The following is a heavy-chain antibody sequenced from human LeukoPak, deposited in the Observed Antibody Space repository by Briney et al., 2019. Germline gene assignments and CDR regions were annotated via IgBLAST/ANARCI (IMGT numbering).Heavy chain of an antibody. CDR2: ISSNGGST. CDR1: GFTFGSYA. Sequence: GGSLRLSCAASGFTFGSYAMHWVRQAPGKGLEYVSAISSNGGSTYYANSVKGRFTISRDNSKNTLYPQMGSLRAEVMAVYYCARASYDYVWGSYRYPEYFQHWGQGTLVTVSS. CDR3: ARASYDYVWGSYRYPEYFQH. J-gene: IGHJ1*01. V-gene: IGHV3-64*01. D-gene: IGHD3-16*02.